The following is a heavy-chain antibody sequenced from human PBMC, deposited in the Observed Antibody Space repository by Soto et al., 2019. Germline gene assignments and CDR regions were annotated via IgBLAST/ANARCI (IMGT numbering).Heavy chain of an antibody. CDR1: GYTFTNYG. CDR3: VTSHWAG. CDR2: IHAGNGDT. Sequence: GASVKVSCKASGYTFTNYGIHWVRQAPGQGLEWLGWIHAGNGDTRYSPKFQGRVTITRDTSASTAYMELRSLTSRDTAIFYCVTSHWAGWGQGSPVT. J-gene: IGHJ4*02. D-gene: IGHD7-27*01. V-gene: IGHV1-3*01.